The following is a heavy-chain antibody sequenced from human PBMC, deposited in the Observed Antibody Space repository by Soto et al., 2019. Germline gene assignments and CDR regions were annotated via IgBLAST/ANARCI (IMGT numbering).Heavy chain of an antibody. Sequence: EVQLLESGGGLVQPGGSLRLSCAASEFTFSSYAMSWVRQAPGKGLEWVSAISGSGGSTYYADSVKGRFTISRDNSKNTLYLQMNSLRAEDTAVYYCAKRPYYYDSSGYYLDYWGQGTLVTVSS. CDR3: AKRPYYYDSSGYYLDY. J-gene: IGHJ4*02. V-gene: IGHV3-23*01. D-gene: IGHD3-22*01. CDR1: EFTFSSYA. CDR2: ISGSGGST.